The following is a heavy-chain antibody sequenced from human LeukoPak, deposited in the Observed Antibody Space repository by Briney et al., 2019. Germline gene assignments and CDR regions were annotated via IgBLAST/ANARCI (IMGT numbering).Heavy chain of an antibody. J-gene: IGHJ6*03. V-gene: IGHV3-23*01. CDR2: ISGSGVST. CDR3: AKCILTGYYKGYMDV. CDR1: GFTFSSYE. D-gene: IGHD3-9*01. Sequence: SGGSLRLSCAASGFTFSSYEMNWVRQAPGKGLEWVSAISGSGVSTYYADSVKGRFTISRDNSKNSLYLQMNSLRAEDTAVYYCAKCILTGYYKGYMDVWGKGTTVTISS.